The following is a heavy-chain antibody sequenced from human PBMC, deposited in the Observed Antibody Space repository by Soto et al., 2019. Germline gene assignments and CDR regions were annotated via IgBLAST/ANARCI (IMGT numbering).Heavy chain of an antibody. Sequence: TLSLTCTVSGGSISSGGYYWSWIRQHPGKGLEWIGYIYYSGSTYYNPSLKSRVTISVDTSKNQLSLKLSSVTAADTAVYYCARLAGNTAMVIDYWGQGTLVTVSS. J-gene: IGHJ4*02. CDR3: ARLAGNTAMVIDY. D-gene: IGHD5-18*01. V-gene: IGHV4-31*03. CDR1: GGSISSGGYY. CDR2: IYYSGST.